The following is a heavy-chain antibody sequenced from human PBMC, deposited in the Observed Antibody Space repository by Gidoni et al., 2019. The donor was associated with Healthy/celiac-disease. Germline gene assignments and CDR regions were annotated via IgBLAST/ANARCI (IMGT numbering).Heavy chain of an antibody. V-gene: IGHV3-23*01. J-gene: IGHJ3*02. Sequence: EGQLLEAGGGWVQPGGSLRRSCAAAGFTFSSYAMSWVRQAPGKGLEWVSAISGSGGSTYSADSVKGRFTISRDNSKNTLSLQLTSLRAEDTAVYYCAKDPEGSDAFAIWGQGTMVTFSS. CDR2: ISGSGGST. CDR3: AKDPEGSDAFAI. CDR1: GFTFSSYA.